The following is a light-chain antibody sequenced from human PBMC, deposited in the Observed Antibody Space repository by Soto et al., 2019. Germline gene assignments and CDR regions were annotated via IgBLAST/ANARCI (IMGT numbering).Light chain of an antibody. CDR3: QQYDNLSWT. Sequence: EIVMTQSPATVSVSPGERATLSCRASQSVDSSLAWYQQKPGQAPRLLIYGASNRATGTPDRFSGSGSGTDFTLTISRLEPEDFAVYFCQQYDNLSWTFGQGTKVDIK. CDR2: GAS. V-gene: IGKV3D-15*01. CDR1: QSVDSS. J-gene: IGKJ1*01.